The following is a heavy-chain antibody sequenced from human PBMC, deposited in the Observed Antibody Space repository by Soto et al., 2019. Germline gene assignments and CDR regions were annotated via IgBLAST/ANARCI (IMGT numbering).Heavy chain of an antibody. CDR3: AKDVGYCSGGSRYLGSYFDY. CDR2: ISYDGSNK. Sequence: PGGSLRISCAASGFTFSSYGMHWVRKAPGKGLEWVAVISYDGSNKYYADSVKGRFTISRDNSKNTLYLQMNSLRAEDTAVYYCAKDVGYCSGGSRYLGSYFDYWGQGTLVTVSS. J-gene: IGHJ4*02. V-gene: IGHV3-30*18. D-gene: IGHD2-15*01. CDR1: GFTFSSYG.